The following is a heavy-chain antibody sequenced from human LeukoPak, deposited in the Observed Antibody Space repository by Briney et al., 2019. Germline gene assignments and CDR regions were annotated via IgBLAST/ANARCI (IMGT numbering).Heavy chain of an antibody. CDR1: GFTFDDYA. V-gene: IGHV3-30*14. CDR2: ISYDGSNK. Sequence: PGRSLRLSCAASGFTFDDYAMHWVRHAPGKGLEWVAVISYDGSNKYYADSVKGRFSVSRDNSKNTLYLQMNSLRAEDTAVYYCARGVAAENWFDPWGQGTLVTVSS. J-gene: IGHJ5*02. D-gene: IGHD3-3*01. CDR3: ARGVAAENWFDP.